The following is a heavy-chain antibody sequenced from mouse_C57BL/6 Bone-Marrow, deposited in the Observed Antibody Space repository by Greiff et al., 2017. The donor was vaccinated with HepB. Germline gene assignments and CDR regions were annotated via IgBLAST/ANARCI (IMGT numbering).Heavy chain of an antibody. J-gene: IGHJ3*01. CDR2: IYPRSGNT. V-gene: IGHV1-81*01. CDR3: ARGSSGYPFAY. CDR1: GYTFTSYG. D-gene: IGHD3-2*02. Sequence: VMLVESGAELARPGASVKLSCKASGYTFTSYGISWVKQRTGQGLEWIGEIYPRSGNTYYNEKFKGKATLTADKSSSTAYMELRSLTSEDSAVYFCARGSSGYPFAYWGQGTLVTVSA.